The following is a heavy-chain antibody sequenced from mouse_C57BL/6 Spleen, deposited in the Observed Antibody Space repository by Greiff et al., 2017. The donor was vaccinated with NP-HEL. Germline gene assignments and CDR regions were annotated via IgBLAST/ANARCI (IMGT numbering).Heavy chain of an antibody. CDR2: INPSSGYT. Sequence: QVQLQQSGAELAKPGASVKLSCKASGYTFTSYWMHWVKQRPGQGLEWIGYINPSSGYTKYNQKFKDKATLTADKYSSTAYMKLSSLTYEDSEVYYCARSEITRYFDVWGTGTTVTVSS. CDR1: GYTFTSYW. CDR3: ARSEITRYFDV. V-gene: IGHV1-7*01. D-gene: IGHD2-4*01. J-gene: IGHJ1*03.